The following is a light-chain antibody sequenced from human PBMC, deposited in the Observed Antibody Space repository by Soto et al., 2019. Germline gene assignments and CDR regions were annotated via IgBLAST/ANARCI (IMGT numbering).Light chain of an antibody. CDR1: SGDVGGYNY. Sequence: QSALTQPASVSGSPGQWINISCTGTSGDVGGYNYVSWYQQHPGKAPKLMIYDVSNRPSGVSNRFSGSKSVNTASLTISGLQAEDEADYYCSSYTSSSTYVFGTGTKVTVL. J-gene: IGLJ1*01. CDR2: DVS. V-gene: IGLV2-14*01. CDR3: SSYTSSSTYV.